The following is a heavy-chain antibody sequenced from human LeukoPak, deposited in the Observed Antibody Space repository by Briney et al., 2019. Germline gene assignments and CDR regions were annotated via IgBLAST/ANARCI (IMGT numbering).Heavy chain of an antibody. D-gene: IGHD3-22*01. Sequence: SQTLSLTCAVSGGSISSGGYSWSWIRQPPGKGLEWIGYIYHSGSTYYNPSLKSRVTISVDRSKNQFSLKLSSVTAADTAVYYCARGFTSYYYDSSGYGDAFDIWGQGTMVTVSS. J-gene: IGHJ3*02. V-gene: IGHV4-30-2*01. CDR1: GGSISSGGYS. CDR3: ARGFTSYYYDSSGYGDAFDI. CDR2: IYHSGST.